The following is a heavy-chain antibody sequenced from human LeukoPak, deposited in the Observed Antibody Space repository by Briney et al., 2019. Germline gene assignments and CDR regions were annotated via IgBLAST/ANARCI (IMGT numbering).Heavy chain of an antibody. CDR3: ADYGSGSYCFDY. D-gene: IGHD3-10*01. CDR2: ISSSGGNA. CDR1: GFTFSGYA. V-gene: IGHV3-23*01. Sequence: GGSLRLSCAASGFTFSGYAMTWVRQAPGKGLEWVSAISSSGGNAYYADSVKGRFTISRDNSKNTLYLQMNSLRAEDTAVYYCADYGSGSYCFDYWGQGTLVTVSS. J-gene: IGHJ4*02.